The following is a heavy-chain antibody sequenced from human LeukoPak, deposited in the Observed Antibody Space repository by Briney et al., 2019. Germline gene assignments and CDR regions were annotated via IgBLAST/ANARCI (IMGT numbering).Heavy chain of an antibody. D-gene: IGHD4-17*01. Sequence: ASVKVSCKVSGYTLTELSMHWVRQAPGKGLEWMGGFDPEDGETIYAQKLQGRVTMTEDTSTDTAYMELSSLRSEDTAVYYCATALYGATGYFDYWGQGTLVTVSS. J-gene: IGHJ4*02. CDR3: ATALYGATGYFDY. CDR2: FDPEDGET. V-gene: IGHV1-24*01. CDR1: GYTLTELS.